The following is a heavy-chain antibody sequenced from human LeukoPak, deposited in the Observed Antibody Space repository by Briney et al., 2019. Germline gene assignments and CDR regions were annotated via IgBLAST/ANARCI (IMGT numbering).Heavy chain of an antibody. Sequence: GGSLRLSCAASGFTFSNYAMSWVRQAPGKGLEWVSGISGSGGSTYYADSVKGRFTTSRDNSKNTLYLQMNSLRAEDTAVYYCAKQEVTTTDNWFDPWGQGTLVTVSS. J-gene: IGHJ5*02. V-gene: IGHV3-23*01. CDR3: AKQEVTTTDNWFDP. D-gene: IGHD4-17*01. CDR1: GFTFSNYA. CDR2: ISGSGGST.